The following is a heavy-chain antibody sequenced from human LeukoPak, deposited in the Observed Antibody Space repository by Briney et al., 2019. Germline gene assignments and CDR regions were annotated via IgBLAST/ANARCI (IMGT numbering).Heavy chain of an antibody. D-gene: IGHD5-24*01. J-gene: IGHJ4*02. Sequence: KPSETLSLTCAVSGTSISRYYWSWIRQVPGKGLEWIGYIYYSGSTTYNPSLKSRVTFSLDTSKNRFSLKLTSLTAADTAVYYCATYDRSDGYKLDYWGQGTLVTVSS. CDR2: IYYSGST. V-gene: IGHV4-59*03. CDR1: GTSISRYY. CDR3: ATYDRSDGYKLDY.